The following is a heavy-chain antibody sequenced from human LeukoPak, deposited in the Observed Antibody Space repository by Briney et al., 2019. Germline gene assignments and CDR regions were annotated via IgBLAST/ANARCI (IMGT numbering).Heavy chain of an antibody. CDR1: GDSTTSSTW. J-gene: IGHJ3*02. D-gene: IGHD3-22*01. CDR2: VYHSGGT. V-gene: IGHV4-4*02. Sequence: SGTLSLTWTVSGDSTTSSTWWSWVRQPPGQGLEWIGKVYHSGGTNYNPSLSNRVSMSVDKSKNQFSLRLSFVTAADTAVYYCASPHPSHDSDSRGYLSHDAFHIWGQGTMVTVSS. CDR3: ASPHPSHDSDSRGYLSHDAFHI.